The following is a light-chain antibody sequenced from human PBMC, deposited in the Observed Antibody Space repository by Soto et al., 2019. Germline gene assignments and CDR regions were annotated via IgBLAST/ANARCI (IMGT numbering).Light chain of an antibody. CDR2: VAS. CDR3: MQDLQIPHT. CDR1: QSLLHSNGYNY. J-gene: IGKJ4*01. V-gene: IGKV2-28*01. Sequence: DIVMTQSPLSLPVTPGEPASISCRSNQSLLHSNGYNYLDWYLQKPGQSPQLLIYVASSRASGVPDRFSGSGSGTDFTLKISRVEAEDVGVYYCMQDLQIPHTFGGATKVDIK.